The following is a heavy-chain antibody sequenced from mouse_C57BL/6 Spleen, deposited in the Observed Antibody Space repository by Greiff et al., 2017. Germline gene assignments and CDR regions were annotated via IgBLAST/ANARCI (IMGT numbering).Heavy chain of an antibody. V-gene: IGHV1-72*01. J-gene: IGHJ3*01. Sequence: QVQLQQPGAELVKPGASVKLSCKASGYTFTSYWMNWVKQRPGRGLEWIGRIDPNSGGTKYNEKFKSKATLTVDKPSSTAYMQLSSLTSEVSAVXYGDGGDRCGSGWFAYWGKGTMVTVSA. CDR2: IDPNSGGT. D-gene: IGHD1-1*01. CDR3: DGGDRCGSGWFAY. CDR1: GYTFTSYW.